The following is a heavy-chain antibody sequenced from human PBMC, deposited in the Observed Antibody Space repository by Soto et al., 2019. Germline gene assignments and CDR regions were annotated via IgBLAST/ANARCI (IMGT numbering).Heavy chain of an antibody. Sequence: VQLVESGGGVVQPGRSLRLSCAASGFTFSDYAMHWVRQAPGKGLEWVAVVSHDGRNTHYADSVKGRFTISRDSSKNTVSLEMTSLGAWDTAVYYCAKGGRQWLVTSDFNYWGQGALVTFSS. J-gene: IGHJ4*02. CDR3: AKGGRQWLVTSDFNY. CDR1: GFTFSDYA. CDR2: VSHDGRNT. V-gene: IGHV3-30*18. D-gene: IGHD6-19*01.